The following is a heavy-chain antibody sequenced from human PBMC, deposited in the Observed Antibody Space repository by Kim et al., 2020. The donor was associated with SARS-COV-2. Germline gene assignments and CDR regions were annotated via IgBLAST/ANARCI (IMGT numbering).Heavy chain of an antibody. Sequence: ADSVKGRFTISRDNSKNTLYLQMNSLRAEDTAVYYCATLLGSSSLGYFDYWGQGTLVTVSS. V-gene: IGHV3-66*01. J-gene: IGHJ4*02. D-gene: IGHD6-13*01. CDR3: ATLLGSSSLGYFDY.